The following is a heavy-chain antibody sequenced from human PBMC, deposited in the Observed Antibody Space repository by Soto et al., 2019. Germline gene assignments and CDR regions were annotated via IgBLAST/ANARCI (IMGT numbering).Heavy chain of an antibody. CDR1: GGSISSCGYY. Sequence: QVQLQESGPGLVKASQTLSLTCNVSGGSISSCGYYWTWIRQHPGKGLEWIGNIHHSGSTFYNPSLKSRVSISVDTSKNQFSLKLSSVTAADTAVYFCVRGVLSWGQGTLVTVSS. CDR3: VRGVLS. V-gene: IGHV4-31*03. CDR2: IHHSGST. D-gene: IGHD3-10*01. J-gene: IGHJ1*01.